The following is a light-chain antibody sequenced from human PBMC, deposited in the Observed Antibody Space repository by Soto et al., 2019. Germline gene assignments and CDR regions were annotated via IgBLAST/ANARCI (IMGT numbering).Light chain of an antibody. CDR1: QSVSNNY. CDR3: QQYGSSGT. Sequence: EILLTQYPGTLSRSPGERATLSCRASQSVSNNYLAWYQQKPGHAPRLLIYGASNRATGIPDRLSGSGSGTEFTLTISRMAPEDFAVYYCQQYGSSGTFGQGTKVDIK. J-gene: IGKJ1*01. V-gene: IGKV3-20*01. CDR2: GAS.